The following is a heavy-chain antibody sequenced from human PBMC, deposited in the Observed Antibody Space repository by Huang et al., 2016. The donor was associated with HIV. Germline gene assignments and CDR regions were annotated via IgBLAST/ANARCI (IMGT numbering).Heavy chain of an antibody. CDR3: TTDWIEFDWVAVAGYFDY. Sequence: EVQLVESGGGLVKPGGYLRLSCEASGFTFSSVWMSCVRQVRGKGLERVGCIKSKTDGGTTDYAAPVKGRFTISRDDSKNTLYLQMNSLKTEDTAVYYCTTDWIEFDWVAVAGYFDYWGQGTLVTVSS. V-gene: IGHV3-15*01. CDR2: IKSKTDGGTT. J-gene: IGHJ4*02. D-gene: IGHD6-19*01. CDR1: GFTFSSVW.